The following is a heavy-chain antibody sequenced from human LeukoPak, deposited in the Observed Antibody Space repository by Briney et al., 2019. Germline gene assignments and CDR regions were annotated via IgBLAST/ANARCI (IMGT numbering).Heavy chain of an antibody. CDR1: GYTFTSYG. D-gene: IGHD6-13*01. CDR3: ARDLKWYSYSSSWPFDY. CDR2: ISAYNGNT. Sequence: GASVKVSCKASGYTFTSYGISWVRQAPGQGLEWMGWISAYNGNTNYAQKLQGRVTMTTDTSTSTAYMELRSLRSDDTAVYYCARDLKWYSYSSSWPFDYWGQGTLVTVSS. J-gene: IGHJ4*02. V-gene: IGHV1-18*01.